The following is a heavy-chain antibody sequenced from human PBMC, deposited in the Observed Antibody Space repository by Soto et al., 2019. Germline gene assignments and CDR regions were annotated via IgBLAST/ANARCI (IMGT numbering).Heavy chain of an antibody. J-gene: IGHJ6*02. Sequence: SQTLSLTCAISGDSVSSNSAAWNWIRQSPSRGLEWLGRTYYRSKWYNDYAVSVKSRITINPDTSKNQFSLQLNSVTPEDTAVYYCARDLFPRYNWNSSGMDVWGQGTTVTVS. CDR3: ARDLFPRYNWNSSGMDV. V-gene: IGHV6-1*01. CDR1: GDSVSSNSAA. D-gene: IGHD1-7*01. CDR2: TYYRSKWYN.